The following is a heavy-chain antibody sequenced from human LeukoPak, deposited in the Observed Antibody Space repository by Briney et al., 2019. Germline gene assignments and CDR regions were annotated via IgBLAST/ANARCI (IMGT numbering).Heavy chain of an antibody. CDR3: AKGGLQGYDY. D-gene: IGHD4-11*01. J-gene: IGHJ4*02. CDR2: ISGSGGST. CDR1: GFTFSNYA. V-gene: IGHV3-23*01. Sequence: GGSLRLSCAASGFTFSNYAMSWVRLAPGKGLEWVSAISGSGGSTYYADSVKGRFTISRDNSKNTLYLQMNSLRAEDTAVYYCAKGGLQGYDYWGQGTLVTVSS.